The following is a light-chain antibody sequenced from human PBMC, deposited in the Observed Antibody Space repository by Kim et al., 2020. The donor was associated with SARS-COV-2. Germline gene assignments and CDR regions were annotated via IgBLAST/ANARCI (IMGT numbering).Light chain of an antibody. CDR3: NSRDNSGNHHYV. CDR1: SPRSYL. J-gene: IGLJ1*01. CDR2: GKN. V-gene: IGLV3-19*01. Sequence: RQTVTIPCQVASPRSYLARWYQDTRGHDAVLLNYGKNNRTSGIPERLSGSRSGNIASLSITASPAEDQAVYHCNSRDNSGNHHYVFGTGPKVTVL.